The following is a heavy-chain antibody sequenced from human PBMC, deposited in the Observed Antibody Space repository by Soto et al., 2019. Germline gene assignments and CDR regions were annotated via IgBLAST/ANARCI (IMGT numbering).Heavy chain of an antibody. Sequence: SETLSLTCAVSGGSISSGGYSWSWIRQPPGKGLEWIGYIYHSGSTYYNPSLKSRVTISVDRSKNQFSLKLSSVTAEDTAVYYCARDYYDSSGPSGWGQGTLVTVSS. J-gene: IGHJ4*02. CDR1: GGSISSGGYS. D-gene: IGHD3-22*01. V-gene: IGHV4-30-2*01. CDR2: IYHSGST. CDR3: ARDYYDSSGPSG.